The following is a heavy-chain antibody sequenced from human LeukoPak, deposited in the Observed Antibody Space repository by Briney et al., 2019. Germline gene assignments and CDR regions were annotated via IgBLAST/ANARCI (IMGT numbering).Heavy chain of an antibody. Sequence: GGSLRLSCAASGFTFSSYAMSWVRQAPGKGLEWVSAISGSGGSTYYADSVKGRFTISRDNSKNTLYLQMDSLRAEDTAVYYCANSRGHGSGNLWGQGTLVTVSS. V-gene: IGHV3-23*01. D-gene: IGHD3-10*01. CDR1: GFTFSSYA. CDR2: ISGSGGST. CDR3: ANSRGHGSGNL. J-gene: IGHJ5*02.